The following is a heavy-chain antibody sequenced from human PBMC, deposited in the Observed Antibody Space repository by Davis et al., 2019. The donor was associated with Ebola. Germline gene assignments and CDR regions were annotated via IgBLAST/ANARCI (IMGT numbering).Heavy chain of an antibody. Sequence: AASVKVSCKASGGTFSSYAISWVRQAPGQGLEWMGWISAYNGNTNYAQKLQGRVTMTRDTSTSTVYMELSSLRFEDTAVYYCARDRDSDFDYWGQGTLVTVSS. CDR1: GGTFSSYA. CDR3: ARDRDSDFDY. D-gene: IGHD2-21*01. J-gene: IGHJ4*02. V-gene: IGHV1-18*01. CDR2: ISAYNGNT.